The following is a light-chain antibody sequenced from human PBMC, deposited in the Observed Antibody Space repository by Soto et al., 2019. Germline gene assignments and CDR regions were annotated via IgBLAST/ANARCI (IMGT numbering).Light chain of an antibody. CDR2: DAS. V-gene: IGKV1-5*01. Sequence: DIQMTPSPSTLSASVVDRVTITCRASQSISKWLAWHQQKPGRAPKLLIYDASSLGSGVPSRFSGSGSGTEFTLTISSLQPDDFATYFCQQYYSYSGTFGQGTKVDIK. J-gene: IGKJ1*01. CDR1: QSISKW. CDR3: QQYYSYSGT.